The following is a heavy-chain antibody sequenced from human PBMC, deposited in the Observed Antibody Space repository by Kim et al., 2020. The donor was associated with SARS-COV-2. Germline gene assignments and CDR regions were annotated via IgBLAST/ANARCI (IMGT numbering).Heavy chain of an antibody. CDR3: AREGLYDSSGRYYYYMDV. CDR1: GGSFSGYY. V-gene: IGHV4-34*01. J-gene: IGHJ6*03. CDR2: INHSGST. Sequence: SETLSLTCAVYGGSFSGYYWSWIRQPPGKGLEWIGEINHSGSTNYNPSLKSRVTISVDTSKNQFSLKLSSVTAADTAVYYCAREGLYDSSGRYYYYMDVWGKGTTVTVSS. D-gene: IGHD3-22*01.